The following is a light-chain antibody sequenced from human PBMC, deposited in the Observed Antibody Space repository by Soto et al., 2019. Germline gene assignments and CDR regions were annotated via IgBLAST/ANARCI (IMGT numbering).Light chain of an antibody. CDR2: DAS. Sequence: EIVLTQSPATLFLSTGERATLSCRANQSISSYLAWYQQKPDQAPRLLIYDASNRATGIPARFSGSGSGTDFTLTISSLEPEDFAVYYCHQRSTWPFTFGPGTKVDIK. J-gene: IGKJ3*01. CDR3: HQRSTWPFT. CDR1: QSISSY. V-gene: IGKV3-11*01.